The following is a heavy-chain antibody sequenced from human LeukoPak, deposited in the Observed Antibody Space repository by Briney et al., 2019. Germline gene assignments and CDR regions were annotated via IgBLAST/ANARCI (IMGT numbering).Heavy chain of an antibody. V-gene: IGHV4-34*01. J-gene: IGHJ3*02. D-gene: IGHD2-21*02. CDR1: GGSFSGYY. CDR2: INHSGST. CDR3: ARDPGDCGGDCYSPPRAFDI. Sequence: SETLSLTCAVYGGSFSGYYWSWIRQPPGKGLEWIGEINHSGSTNYNSSLKSRVTISVDTSKNQFSLKLSSVTAADTAVYYCARDPGDCGGDCYSPPRAFDIWGQGTMVTVSS.